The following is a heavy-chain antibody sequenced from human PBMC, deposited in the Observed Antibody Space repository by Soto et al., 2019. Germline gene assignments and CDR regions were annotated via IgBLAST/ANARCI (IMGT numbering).Heavy chain of an antibody. CDR3: AREPKASVSYSYGPLEGY. D-gene: IGHD5-18*01. Sequence: EVQLVESGGGLVQPGGSLRLSCAASGFTFSSYWMHWVRQAPGKGLVWVSRINSDGSSTSYADSVKGRFTISRDNAKNTLYLQMNSLRAEDTAVYYCAREPKASVSYSYGPLEGYWGQGTLVTVSS. V-gene: IGHV3-74*01. J-gene: IGHJ4*02. CDR2: INSDGSST. CDR1: GFTFSSYW.